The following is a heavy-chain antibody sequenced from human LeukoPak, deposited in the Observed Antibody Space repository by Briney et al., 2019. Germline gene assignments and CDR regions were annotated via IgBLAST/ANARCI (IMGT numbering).Heavy chain of an antibody. V-gene: IGHV3-64*01. CDR2: ISDNGGST. CDR3: ARGWNDDY. D-gene: IGHD1-1*01. Sequence: GGSLRLSCAASGFTFNSYAMHWVRQAPGKGLEYVSAISDNGGSTYYANSVKGRFTISRDNSKNTLYLQMGSLRLDDVAVYYCARGWNDDYWGQGTLVTVSS. CDR1: GFTFNSYA. J-gene: IGHJ4*02.